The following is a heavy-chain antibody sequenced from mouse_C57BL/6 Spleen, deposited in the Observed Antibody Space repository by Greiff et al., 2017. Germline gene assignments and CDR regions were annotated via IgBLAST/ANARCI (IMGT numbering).Heavy chain of an antibody. J-gene: IGHJ3*01. CDR3: TRSYGSSWFAY. Sequence: DVMLVESGEGLVKPGGSLKLSCAASGFTFSSYAMSWVRQTPEKRLEWVAYISSGGDYIYYADTVKGRFTISRDNARNTLYLQMSSLKSEDTAMYYCTRSYGSSWFAYWGQGTLVTVSA. CDR2: ISSGGDYI. V-gene: IGHV5-9-1*02. D-gene: IGHD1-1*01. CDR1: GFTFSSYA.